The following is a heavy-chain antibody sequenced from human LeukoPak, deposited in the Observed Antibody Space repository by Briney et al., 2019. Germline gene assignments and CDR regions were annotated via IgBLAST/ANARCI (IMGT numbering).Heavy chain of an antibody. CDR2: INHSGST. Sequence: SETLSLTCAVYGGSFSGYYWSWIRQPPGKGLEWIGEINHSGSTNYNPSLKSRVTISVDTSKNQFSLKLSSVTAADTAVYYCARSPYHASLDSDYWGQGTLVTVSS. CDR1: GGSFSGYY. CDR3: ARSPYHASLDSDY. D-gene: IGHD3-16*02. J-gene: IGHJ4*02. V-gene: IGHV4-34*01.